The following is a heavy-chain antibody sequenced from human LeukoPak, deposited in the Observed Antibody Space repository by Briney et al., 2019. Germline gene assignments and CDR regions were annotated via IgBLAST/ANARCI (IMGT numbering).Heavy chain of an antibody. J-gene: IGHJ3*02. Sequence: GRSLRLSCAASGFIFSSYGMHWVRQAPGKGLEWVAVIWFDGTNKYYVDSVKGRFSISRDNSKNTLYLQMNSLTAEDTAVYYCARGHGITSEYDISTGHYYDAFDIWGQGTLVTVSS. CDR1: GFIFSSYG. V-gene: IGHV3-33*01. CDR2: IWFDGTNK. CDR3: ARGHGITSEYDISTGHYYDAFDI. D-gene: IGHD3-9*01.